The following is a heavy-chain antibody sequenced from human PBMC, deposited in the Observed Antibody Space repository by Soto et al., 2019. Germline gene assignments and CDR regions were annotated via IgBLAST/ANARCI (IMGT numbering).Heavy chain of an antibody. CDR1: GFSFSSYG. CDR3: AKDAPYYYDSSGYYGPFDY. V-gene: IGHV3-30*18. CDR2: ISYDGSNK. Sequence: PXGCLRLSCAASGFSFSSYGIHWVRQAPGKGLEWVALISYDGSNKYYADSVKGRFTISRDNSKNTLYLQMNSLRAEDTAMYYCAKDAPYYYDSSGYYGPFDYCGQGTLVTVSS. D-gene: IGHD3-22*01. J-gene: IGHJ4*02.